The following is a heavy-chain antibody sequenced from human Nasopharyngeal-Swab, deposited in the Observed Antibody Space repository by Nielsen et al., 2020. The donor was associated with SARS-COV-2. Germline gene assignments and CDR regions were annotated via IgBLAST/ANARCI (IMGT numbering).Heavy chain of an antibody. Sequence: ASVKVSCKASGYTLTELSMHWVRQAPGKGLEWMGGFDPEDGETIYAQKFQGRVTMTEDTSTDTAYMELSSLRSEDTAVYYCATDRRQYYYDSSGYYYWRGFDPWGQGTLVTVSS. CDR1: GYTLTELS. V-gene: IGHV1-24*01. CDR3: ATDRRQYYYDSSGYYYWRGFDP. CDR2: FDPEDGET. D-gene: IGHD3-22*01. J-gene: IGHJ5*02.